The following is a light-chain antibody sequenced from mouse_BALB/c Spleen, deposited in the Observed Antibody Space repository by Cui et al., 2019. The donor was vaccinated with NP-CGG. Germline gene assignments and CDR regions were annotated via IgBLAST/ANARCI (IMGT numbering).Light chain of an antibody. CDR3: ALWYSNHWV. CDR1: TGAVTTSNY. Sequence: QAVVTQESALTTSPGETVTLTCRSSTGAVTTSNYANWVQQKPDHLFTGIIGGTNNRAPGVSARFSGSLIGDKAALTITGAQTEDEAIYFCALWYSNHWVFGGGTKLTVL. J-gene: IGLJ1*01. V-gene: IGLV1*01. CDR2: GTN.